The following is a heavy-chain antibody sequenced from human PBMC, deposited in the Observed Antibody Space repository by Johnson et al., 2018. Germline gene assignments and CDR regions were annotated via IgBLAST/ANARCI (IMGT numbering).Heavy chain of an antibody. V-gene: IGHV3-30*18. Sequence: QVRLGESGGGVVQPGRSLGLSCAASGFTFSSYGMHWVRQAPGKGLEWVAVISYDGSNKYYADSVKGRFTISRDNSKNTLYLQRNSLRAEDTAVYYCAKDRGYCGGDCYSYFQHWGQGTLVTVSS. CDR2: ISYDGSNK. CDR1: GFTFSSYG. D-gene: IGHD2-21*02. J-gene: IGHJ1*01. CDR3: AKDRGYCGGDCYSYFQH.